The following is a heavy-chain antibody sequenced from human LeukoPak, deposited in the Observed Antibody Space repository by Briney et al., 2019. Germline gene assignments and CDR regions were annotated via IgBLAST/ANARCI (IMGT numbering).Heavy chain of an antibody. D-gene: IGHD4-23*01. J-gene: IGHJ3*02. CDR3: AREGLRWGSGAFDI. V-gene: IGHV4-59*01. CDR1: GGSISSYY. CDR2: IYYSGST. Sequence: SETLSLTCTVSGGSISSYYWSWIRQPPGKGREWIGYIYYSGSTNYNPSLKSRVTISVDTSKNQFSLKLSSVTAADTAVYYCAREGLRWGSGAFDIWGQGTMVTVSS.